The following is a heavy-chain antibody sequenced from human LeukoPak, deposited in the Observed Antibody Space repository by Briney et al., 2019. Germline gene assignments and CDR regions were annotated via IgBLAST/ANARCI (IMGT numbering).Heavy chain of an antibody. J-gene: IGHJ4*02. V-gene: IGHV3-21*01. CDR3: ANNDYLGY. Sequence: GGSLRLSCAASGFTFSSHNINWVRQAPGKGLEWVSSISATSTYIYYADSVKGRFTVSRDNAKNSVYLQMNSLRAEDTAVYYCANNDYLGYWGQGTLVTVSS. CDR1: GFTFSSHN. D-gene: IGHD5-24*01. CDR2: ISATSTYI.